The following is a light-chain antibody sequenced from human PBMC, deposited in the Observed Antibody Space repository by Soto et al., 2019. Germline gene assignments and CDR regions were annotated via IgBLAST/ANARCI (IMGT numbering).Light chain of an antibody. V-gene: IGLV2-14*01. CDR3: SLYTSENTYV. CDR1: SNDVGGYNY. J-gene: IGLJ1*01. Sequence: QSVLTQPASVSGSPGQSITISCTGTSNDVGGYNYVSWYQQHPGKAPKLVIYEVSHRPSGISDRFSGSKSGNTASLTISGLQAADEADYYCSLYTSENTYVFGTGTKV. CDR2: EVS.